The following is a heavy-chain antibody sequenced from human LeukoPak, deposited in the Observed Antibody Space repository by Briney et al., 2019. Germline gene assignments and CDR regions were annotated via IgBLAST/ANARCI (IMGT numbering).Heavy chain of an antibody. J-gene: IGHJ4*02. CDR1: GFTFSSYW. V-gene: IGHV3-7*01. CDR3: ARVPNRYYDSSGYNDY. Sequence: GGSLRLSCAASGFTFSSYWMSWARQAPGKGLEWVANIKQDGSEKYYVDSVKGRFTISRDNAKNSLYLQMNSLRAEDTAVYYCARVPNRYYDSSGYNDYWGQGTLVTVSS. CDR2: IKQDGSEK. D-gene: IGHD3-22*01.